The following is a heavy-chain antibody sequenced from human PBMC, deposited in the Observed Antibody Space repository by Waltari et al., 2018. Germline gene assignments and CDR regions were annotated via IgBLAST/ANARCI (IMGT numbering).Heavy chain of an antibody. CDR1: GFTFSSYS. D-gene: IGHD3-10*01. Sequence: EVQLVESGGGLVQPGGSLRLSCAASGFTFSSYSMNWVRQAPGKGLEWVSYISSSSSTIYYADSVKGRFTISRDNAKNSLYLQMNSLRAEDTAVYYCATGLLWFREGGYFDCWGQGTLVTVSS. CDR3: ATGLLWFREGGYFDC. V-gene: IGHV3-48*04. J-gene: IGHJ4*02. CDR2: ISSSSSTI.